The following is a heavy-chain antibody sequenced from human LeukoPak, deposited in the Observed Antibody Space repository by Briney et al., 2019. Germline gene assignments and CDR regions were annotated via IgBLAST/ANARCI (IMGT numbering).Heavy chain of an antibody. Sequence: SETLSLTCTVSGGSISSYYWSWIRQPAGKGLECIGRIYTSGSTNYNPSLKSRVTMSVDTSKNQSSLKLSSVTAADTAVYYCARDQTYGSGSYFDSKSPYGMDVWGQGTTVTVSS. V-gene: IGHV4-4*07. CDR2: IYTSGST. CDR3: ARDQTYGSGSYFDSKSPYGMDV. J-gene: IGHJ6*02. D-gene: IGHD3-10*01. CDR1: GGSISSYY.